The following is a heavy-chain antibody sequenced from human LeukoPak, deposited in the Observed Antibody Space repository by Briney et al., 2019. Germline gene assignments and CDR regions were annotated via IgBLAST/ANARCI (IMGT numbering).Heavy chain of an antibody. D-gene: IGHD6-13*01. V-gene: IGHV4-61*10. CDR3: ARNLIPEQLVLNF. CDR1: GGSISSGSYY. Sequence: SETLSLTCTVSGGSISSGSYYWNWIRQPAGKGLEWIGRIYSSGSTNYNPSLKSRVTMSVDTSKNQFSLNLKSVAPEDTAVYYCARNLIPEQLVLNFWGQGTLVTVSS. J-gene: IGHJ4*02. CDR2: IYSSGST.